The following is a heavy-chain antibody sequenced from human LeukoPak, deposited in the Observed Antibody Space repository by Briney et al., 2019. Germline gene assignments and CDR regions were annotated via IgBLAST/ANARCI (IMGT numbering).Heavy chain of an antibody. CDR1: GFTFSTYA. D-gene: IGHD2-2*01. J-gene: IGHJ4*02. V-gene: IGHV3-64*01. CDR2: ISDSGGST. Sequence: GGSLRLSCAASGFTFSTYAMHWVRQAPGKGLEYVSSISDSGGSTFYANSVKGRFTISRDNSKNTLYLQMGSLRAEDTAVYYCARRYCSSTTCSHFDQWGQGTLVTVSS. CDR3: ARRYCSSTTCSHFDQ.